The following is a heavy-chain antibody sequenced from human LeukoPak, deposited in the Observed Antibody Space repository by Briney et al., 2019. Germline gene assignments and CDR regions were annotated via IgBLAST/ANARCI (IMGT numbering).Heavy chain of an antibody. D-gene: IGHD1-26*01. CDR1: GFTFSSYW. CDR3: ARGPSGWELDY. V-gene: IGHV3-74*01. J-gene: IGHJ4*02. CDR2: INSDGSST. Sequence: GGSLRLSCAASGFTFSSYWMHWVRQAPGKGLVWVSRINSDGSSTSYADSVKGRFTISRDNAKNTLYLQMNSLRAEDTAVYYCARGPSGWELDYWGQGTLVTASS.